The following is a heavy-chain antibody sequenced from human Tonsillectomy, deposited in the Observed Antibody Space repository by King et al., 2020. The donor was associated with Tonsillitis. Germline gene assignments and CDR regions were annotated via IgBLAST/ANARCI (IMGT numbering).Heavy chain of an antibody. J-gene: IGHJ5*02. CDR3: ATLKLRLNWFDP. CDR1: GGSISSSSYY. Sequence: QLQESGPGLVKPSETLSLTCTVSGGSISSSSYYWGWIRQPPGKGLEWIGSIYYSGSTYYNPPLKSRVTISVDTSKNQFSLKLSSVTAADTAVYYCATLKLRLNWFDPWGQGTLVTVSS. CDR2: IYYSGST. D-gene: IGHD4-11*01. V-gene: IGHV4-39*01.